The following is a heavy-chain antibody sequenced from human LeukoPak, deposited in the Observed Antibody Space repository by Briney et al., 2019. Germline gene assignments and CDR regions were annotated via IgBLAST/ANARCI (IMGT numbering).Heavy chain of an antibody. V-gene: IGHV1-46*01. CDR2: INSSGGST. J-gene: IGHJ4*02. CDR1: GYTFTSYY. D-gene: IGHD3-22*01. Sequence: ASVKVSCKASGYTFTSYYMHWVRQAPGQGLEWMGIINSSGGSTSYAQKFQGRVTMTRDTSTSTVYMELSSLRSEDTAVYYCAREEWVDSSGYPIDYWGQGTLVTVSS. CDR3: AREEWVDSSGYPIDY.